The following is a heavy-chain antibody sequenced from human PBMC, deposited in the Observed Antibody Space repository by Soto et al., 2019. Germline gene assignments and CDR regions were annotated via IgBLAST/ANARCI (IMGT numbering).Heavy chain of an antibody. J-gene: IGHJ4*02. V-gene: IGHV4-31*02. Sequence: TLSLTCTFSGGSISSGGYYWIWIRQHPGKGLECIGYIYYSGSTYYNPSLKSRVTISVDTSKNQFSLKLSSVTAADTAVYYCAREKAPGGSRYHLGFDYWCQGTVVTVSS. CDR3: AREKAPGGSRYHLGFDY. D-gene: IGHD3-22*01. CDR1: GGSISSGGYY. CDR2: IYYSGST.